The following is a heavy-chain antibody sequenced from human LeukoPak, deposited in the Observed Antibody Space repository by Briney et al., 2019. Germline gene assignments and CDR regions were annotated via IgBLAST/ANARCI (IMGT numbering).Heavy chain of an antibody. CDR1: GGSISSSSYY. V-gene: IGHV4-39*07. D-gene: IGHD3-22*01. J-gene: IGHJ4*02. CDR3: ARLHYYDSSGYTN. Sequence: PSETLSLTCTVSGGSISSSSYYWGWIRQPPGKGLEWIGSIYYSGSTNYNPSLKSRVTISVDTSKNQFSLKLSSVTAADTAVYYCARLHYYDSSGYTNWGQGTLVTVSS. CDR2: IYYSGST.